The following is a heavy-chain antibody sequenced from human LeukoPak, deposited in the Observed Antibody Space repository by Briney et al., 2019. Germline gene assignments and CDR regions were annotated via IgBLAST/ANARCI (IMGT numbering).Heavy chain of an antibody. D-gene: IGHD5-12*01. Sequence: GGSLRLSCAASGFTFSSYAMSWVRQAPGKGLEWVSAISGSGGSTYYADSVKGRFTISRDNSKNTLYLQMNILRAEDKAVYFCAKDQADGYSGYVIGCNFTDCWGKGTAVTISS. CDR3: AKDQADGYSGYVIGCNFTDC. V-gene: IGHV3-23*01. J-gene: IGHJ6*03. CDR2: ISGSGGST. CDR1: GFTFSSYA.